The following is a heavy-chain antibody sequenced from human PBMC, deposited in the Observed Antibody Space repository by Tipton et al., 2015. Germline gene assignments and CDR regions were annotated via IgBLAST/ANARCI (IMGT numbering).Heavy chain of an antibody. CDR2: INSDGTST. J-gene: IGHJ5*02. CDR3: ARGQDPTYYYDTSGFPS. D-gene: IGHD3-22*01. Sequence: SLRLSCAASGFTISYYWMHWVRQTPGKGLVWVSRINSDGTSTSYADSVKGRFTISRDNAKNTVYLQMDSLRADDTAVYFCARGQDPTYYYDTSGFPSWGQGTLVTVSS. CDR1: GFTISYYW. V-gene: IGHV3-74*01.